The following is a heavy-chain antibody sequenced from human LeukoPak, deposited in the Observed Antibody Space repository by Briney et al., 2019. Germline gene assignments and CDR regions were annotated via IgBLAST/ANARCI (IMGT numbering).Heavy chain of an antibody. D-gene: IGHD6-6*01. CDR3: ARRRSSSSGYYHYGMDV. V-gene: IGHV1-8*01. Sequence: GASVKVSCKASGYTFTSYDINWVRQATGQGLEWMGWMNPNSGNTGYAQKFQGRVTMTRNTSISTAYMELSSLRSEDTAVYYCARRRSSSSGYYHYGMDVWGQGTTVTVSS. J-gene: IGHJ6*02. CDR2: MNPNSGNT. CDR1: GYTFTSYD.